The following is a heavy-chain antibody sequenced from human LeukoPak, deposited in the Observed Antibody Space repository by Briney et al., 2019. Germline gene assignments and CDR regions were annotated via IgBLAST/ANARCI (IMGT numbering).Heavy chain of an antibody. D-gene: IGHD3-16*01. CDR1: GVSSSSSY. CDR2: IYYTGTT. J-gene: IGHJ3*01. Sequence: PSETLSLTCTVSGVSSSSSYWSWIRQPPGKGLEWIGYIYYTGTTDSNPSLKSRVTISLDTSKNQFSLNLSSVTAADTAVYYCARRWVYDKRAFDAWGQGTMVTVSS. V-gene: IGHV4-59*08. CDR3: ARRWVYDKRAFDA.